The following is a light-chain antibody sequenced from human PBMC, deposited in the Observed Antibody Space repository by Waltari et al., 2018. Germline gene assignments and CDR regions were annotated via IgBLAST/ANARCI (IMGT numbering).Light chain of an antibody. V-gene: IGLV4-69*01. CDR1: SGHSSKV. CDR2: VNSDGSH. Sequence: QLVLTQSPSASASLVASVKLTCTLSSGHSSKVIAWHQQQPEKGPRYLMKVNSDGSHSKGDEIPDRFSGSSSGAERYLTISSLQSEDEADYYCQTGGHGTWVFGGGTKLTVL. J-gene: IGLJ3*02. CDR3: QTGGHGTWV.